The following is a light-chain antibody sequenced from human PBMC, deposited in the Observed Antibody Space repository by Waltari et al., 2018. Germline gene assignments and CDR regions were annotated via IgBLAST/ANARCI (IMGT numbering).Light chain of an antibody. Sequence: IQMTQSPSSLSASVGDRVPITCRASQSITTFLNWDQQIPGKAPEVLIYDTSSLQSGVPSRFSGSGSGTDFTLTISSLQPEDFATYYCQQSYSTPYTFGQGTKLEMK. CDR3: QQSYSTPYT. CDR1: QSITTF. J-gene: IGKJ2*01. V-gene: IGKV1-39*01. CDR2: DTS.